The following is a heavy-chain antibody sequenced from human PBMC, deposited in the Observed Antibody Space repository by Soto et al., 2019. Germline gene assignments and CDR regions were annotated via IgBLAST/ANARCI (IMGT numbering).Heavy chain of an antibody. Sequence: EVQLLESGGGLVQPGGSLRLSCAASGFTFSSYARSWVRQAPGKGLEWVSAISGSGGSTYYADSVKGRFTISRDNSKNTLYLQLNSLRAEDTSVYYCAGYSYGYFPDYWGQGTLVTGSS. CDR1: GFTFSSYA. D-gene: IGHD5-18*01. CDR2: ISGSGGST. J-gene: IGHJ4*02. V-gene: IGHV3-23*01. CDR3: AGYSYGYFPDY.